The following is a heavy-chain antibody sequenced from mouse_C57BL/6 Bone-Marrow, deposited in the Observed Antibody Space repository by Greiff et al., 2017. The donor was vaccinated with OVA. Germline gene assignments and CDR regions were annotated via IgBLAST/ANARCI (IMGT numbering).Heavy chain of an antibody. CDR3: GGTYLAY. V-gene: IGHV1-64*01. Sequence: VQLQESGAELVRPGSSVKLSCKASGYTFTSYWMDWVKQRPGQGLEWIGMIHPNSGSTNYNEKFKSKATLTVDKSSSTAYMQLSSLTSEDSAVYYCGGTYLAYWGQGTLVTVSA. CDR1: GYTFTSYW. D-gene: IGHD3-3*01. CDR2: IHPNSGST. J-gene: IGHJ3*01.